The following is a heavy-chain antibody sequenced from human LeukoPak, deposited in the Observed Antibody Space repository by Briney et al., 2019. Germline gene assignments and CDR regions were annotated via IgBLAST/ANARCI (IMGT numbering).Heavy chain of an antibody. CDR1: GFTFSDYH. CDR2: ISSGATTV. D-gene: IGHD3-3*01. CDR3: VRDRTPDHDFWSGYGM. V-gene: IGHV3-11*04. J-gene: IGHJ4*02. Sequence: NPGGSLRLSCAASGFTFSDYHMNWIRQTPRKGLEWISYISSGATTVYYADSVKGRFTISRDNAKNSLHLQMNRLRGDDTGVYYCVRDRTPDHDFWSGYGMWGQGTLVTVSS.